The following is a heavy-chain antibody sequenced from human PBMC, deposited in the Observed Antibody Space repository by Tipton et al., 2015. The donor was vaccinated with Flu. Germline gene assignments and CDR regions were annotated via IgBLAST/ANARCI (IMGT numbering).Heavy chain of an antibody. Sequence: SLRLSCTASGFTFSKYGMHWVRQAPGKGLEWVANIKPDGSGKYYLDSVKGRFTISRDNAENSLYLQMNSLRAEDTAIYYCARGSGDYWGQGTLLTVSS. CDR3: ARGSGDY. V-gene: IGHV3-7*04. J-gene: IGHJ4*02. CDR2: IKPDGSGK. D-gene: IGHD6-19*01. CDR1: GFTFSKYG.